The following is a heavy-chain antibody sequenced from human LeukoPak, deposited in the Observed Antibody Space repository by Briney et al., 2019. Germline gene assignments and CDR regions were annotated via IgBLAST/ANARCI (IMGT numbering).Heavy chain of an antibody. CDR3: ARGLVPTVFYYFDY. Sequence: GGSLRLSCAASGFTFTKYAIKWVRQAPGKGLEYVSSISTNGGSTYYANSAKGRFTISRDNSKNMVYLQMGSLRAEDTAVYYCARGLVPTVFYYFDYWGQGTLVTVSS. D-gene: IGHD2-2*01. V-gene: IGHV3-64*01. CDR2: ISTNGGST. J-gene: IGHJ4*02. CDR1: GFTFTKYA.